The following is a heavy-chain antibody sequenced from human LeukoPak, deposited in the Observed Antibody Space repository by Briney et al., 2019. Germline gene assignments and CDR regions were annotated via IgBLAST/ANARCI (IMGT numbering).Heavy chain of an antibody. CDR2: IDTANGNT. V-gene: IGHV1-3*04. CDR3: ARPGASSPGNWFAS. CDR1: GYTFTSYA. D-gene: IGHD6-13*01. Sequence: ASVKVSCKASGYTFTSYAMHWVRQAPGQGLEWMGWIDTANGNTKYLQEFQGRVTITRDTSARIVYMELSSLRFEDTALYYCARPGASSPGNWFASWGQGSLVTVSS. J-gene: IGHJ5*01.